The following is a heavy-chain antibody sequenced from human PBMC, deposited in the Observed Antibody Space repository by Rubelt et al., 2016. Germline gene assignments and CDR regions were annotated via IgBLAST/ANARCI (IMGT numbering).Heavy chain of an antibody. V-gene: IGHV4-61*01. D-gene: IGHD3-22*01. CDR2: IYSSGST. Sequence: QVQLQESGPGLVKPSETLSLTCTVSGYSISSGYYWGWIRQPPGKGLEWIGYIYSSGSTNLNPSFKIRVTSSVGMSKNQFSLKLSSVTAADTAVYYGARDYYDTSISQFMNVFDIWGQGTMVTVSS. J-gene: IGHJ3*02. CDR1: GYSISSGYY. CDR3: ARDYYDTSISQFMNVFDI.